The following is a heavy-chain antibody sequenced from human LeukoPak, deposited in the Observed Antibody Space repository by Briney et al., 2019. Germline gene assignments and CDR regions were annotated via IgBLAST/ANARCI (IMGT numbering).Heavy chain of an antibody. CDR1: GYTFTSYG. J-gene: IGHJ5*02. CDR3: ASQLLWFGELSSWFDP. V-gene: IGHV1-69*13. CDR2: IIPIFGTA. D-gene: IGHD3-10*01. Sequence: ASVKVSCKASGYTFTSYGISWVRQAPGQGLEWMGGIIPIFGTANYAQKFQGRVTITADESTSTAYMELSSLRSEDTAVYYCASQLLWFGELSSWFDPWGQGTLVTVSS.